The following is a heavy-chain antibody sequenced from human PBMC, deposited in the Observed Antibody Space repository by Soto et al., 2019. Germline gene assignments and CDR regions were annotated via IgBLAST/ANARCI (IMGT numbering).Heavy chain of an antibody. Sequence: PSETLSLTCTVYGGSISSYYWSWIRQPPGKGLEWIGYIYYSGSTNYNPSLKSRVTISVDTSKNQFSLKLSSVTAADTAVYYCARDTSSGWPDYWGQGTLVTVS. CDR3: ARDTSSGWPDY. J-gene: IGHJ4*02. D-gene: IGHD6-19*01. CDR1: GGSISSYY. CDR2: IYYSGST. V-gene: IGHV4-59*01.